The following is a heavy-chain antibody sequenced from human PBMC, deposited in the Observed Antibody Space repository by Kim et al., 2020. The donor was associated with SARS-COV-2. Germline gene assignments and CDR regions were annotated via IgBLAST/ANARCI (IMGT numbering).Heavy chain of an antibody. D-gene: IGHD3-10*01. CDR3: ARGFFRDGFDV. V-gene: IGHV3-74*03. J-gene: IGHJ6*02. CDR1: RFTFSKEG. CDR2: MKIDGIST. Sequence: VGSLRLSCSVSRFTFSKEGLNWVRIAHVIGWCWLASMKIDGISTKYSDSVKGRFTMSRDNAVNTLYLQMNSLRAEDTAVYYCARGFFRDGFDVWGQGTTVTVSS.